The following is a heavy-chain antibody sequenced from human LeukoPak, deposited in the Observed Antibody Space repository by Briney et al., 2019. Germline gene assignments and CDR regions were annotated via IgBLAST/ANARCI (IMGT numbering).Heavy chain of an antibody. CDR3: ARDWVNSLWYYGMDV. J-gene: IGHJ6*02. Sequence: GGSLRLSCAASGFTFSSYAMHWVRQAPGKGLEWVAVISYDGSNKYHADSVKGRFTISRDDSKNTLYLQMNSLRAEDTAVYYCARDWVNSLWYYGMDVWGQGTTVTVSS. CDR1: GFTFSSYA. CDR2: ISYDGSNK. D-gene: IGHD3-16*01. V-gene: IGHV3-30*04.